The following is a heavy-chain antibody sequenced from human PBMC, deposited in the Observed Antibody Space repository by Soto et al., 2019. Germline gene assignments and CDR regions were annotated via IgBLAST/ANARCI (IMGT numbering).Heavy chain of an antibody. J-gene: IGHJ5*02. CDR3: ARDRRIVVAPNWFDP. CDR2: ISSSGSTI. D-gene: IGHD2-15*01. V-gene: IGHV3-11*04. Sequence: PGGSLRLSCAASGFTFSDYYMSWIRQAPGKGLEWVSYISSSGSTIYYADSVKGRFTISRDNAKNSLYLQMNSLRAEDTAVYYCARDRRIVVAPNWFDPWGQGTLVTVSS. CDR1: GFTFSDYY.